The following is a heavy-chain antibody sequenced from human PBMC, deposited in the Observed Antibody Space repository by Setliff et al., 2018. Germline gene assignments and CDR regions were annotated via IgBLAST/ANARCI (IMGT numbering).Heavy chain of an antibody. CDR3: VRDRWKVIVNRGDDAFDL. V-gene: IGHV3-7*01. CDR2: IKEDGGEK. Sequence: GGSLRLSCAASRFTFSNYWMSWVRQAPGKGLEWVANIKEDGGEKYYVDSVKGRFTISRDNAKNSLDLQMNSLRGEDTAVYYCVRDRWKVIVNRGDDAFDLWSQGTLVTVSS. D-gene: IGHD3-22*01. CDR1: RFTFSNYW. J-gene: IGHJ3*01.